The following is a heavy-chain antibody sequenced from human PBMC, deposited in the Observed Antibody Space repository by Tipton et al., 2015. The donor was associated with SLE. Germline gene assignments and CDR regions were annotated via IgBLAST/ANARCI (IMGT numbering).Heavy chain of an antibody. CDR1: GFTVSSKY. Sequence: SLRLSCAASGFTVSSKYTSWVRQAPGKGLEWVSVIDSGGSTYYADSVKGRFTISRDNSKNTLYLQMNILRAEDTAVYYCARGMIEGGDAFDIWGQGTMVTVSS. CDR3: ARGMIEGGDAFDI. D-gene: IGHD3-22*01. V-gene: IGHV3-53*05. J-gene: IGHJ3*02. CDR2: IDSGGST.